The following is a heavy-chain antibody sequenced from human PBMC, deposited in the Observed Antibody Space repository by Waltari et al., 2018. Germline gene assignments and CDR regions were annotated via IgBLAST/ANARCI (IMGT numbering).Heavy chain of an antibody. D-gene: IGHD3-3*01. Sequence: QLQLQESGPGLVKPSETLSLTCTVSGGSISSSSYYWGWIRQPPGKGLEWIGSIYYSGSTYYNPSLKSRVTISVDTSKNQFSLKLSSVTAADTAVYYCASGGDFWSGFIDYWGQGTLVTVSS. CDR3: ASGGDFWSGFIDY. V-gene: IGHV4-39*01. CDR2: IYYSGST. J-gene: IGHJ4*02. CDR1: GGSISSSSYY.